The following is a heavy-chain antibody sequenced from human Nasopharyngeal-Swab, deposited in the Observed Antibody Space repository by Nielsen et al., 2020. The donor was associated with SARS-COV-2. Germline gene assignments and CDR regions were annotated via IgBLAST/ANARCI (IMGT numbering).Heavy chain of an antibody. Sequence: ASFKVSCKASGYTFTSYDINWVRQAPGHGLEWLGRTQLNNAKTVYAQKFQGRVTMTWNTSITTAYMRLSGLRSDDTAVYYCARMMAGYDGYLQNWGQGTLVTVSS. CDR2: TQLNNAKT. V-gene: IGHV1-8*01. D-gene: IGHD2-2*03. CDR3: ARMMAGYDGYLQN. J-gene: IGHJ1*01. CDR1: GYTFTSYD.